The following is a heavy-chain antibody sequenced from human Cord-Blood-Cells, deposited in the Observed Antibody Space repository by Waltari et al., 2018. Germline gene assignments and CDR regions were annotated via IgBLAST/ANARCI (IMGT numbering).Heavy chain of an antibody. CDR3: ARDRDSSSWFDY. CDR2: ISSSSSYI. J-gene: IGHJ4*02. D-gene: IGHD6-13*01. V-gene: IGHV3-21*01. Sequence: EVQLVESGGGLVKPGGSLSLSCAASGFTFSSHNMNWVRQAPGKGLEWVSSISSSSSYIYYADSVKGRFTISRDNAKNSLYLQMNSLRAEDTAVYYCARDRDSSSWFDYWGQGTLVTVSS. CDR1: GFTFSSHN.